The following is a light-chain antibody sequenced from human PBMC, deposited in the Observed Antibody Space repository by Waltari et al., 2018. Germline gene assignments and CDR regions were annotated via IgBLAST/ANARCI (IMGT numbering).Light chain of an antibody. Sequence: AIRMTQSPSSFSASTGDRVPITWRASQGISSYLAWYQQKPGKAPKLLIYAASTLQSGVPSTFSGSGSGTDFTLTISCLQSEDFATYYCQQYYSYPPTFGPGTKVDIK. CDR3: QQYYSYPPT. CDR1: QGISSY. J-gene: IGKJ3*01. CDR2: AAS. V-gene: IGKV1-8*01.